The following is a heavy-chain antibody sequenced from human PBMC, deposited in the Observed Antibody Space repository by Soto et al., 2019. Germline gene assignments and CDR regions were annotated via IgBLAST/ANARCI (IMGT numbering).Heavy chain of an antibody. CDR2: ISYDGSNK. CDR3: ARGNSVY. Sequence: QVQLVESGGGVVQPGRSLRLSCAASGFTFSSYAMHWVRQAPGKGLEWVAVISYDGSNKYYADSVKGRFTISRDNSKNTLYLQMNSLRAEDTAVYYCARGNSVYCGQGTLVTVSS. D-gene: IGHD4-4*01. CDR1: GFTFSSYA. J-gene: IGHJ4*02. V-gene: IGHV3-30-3*01.